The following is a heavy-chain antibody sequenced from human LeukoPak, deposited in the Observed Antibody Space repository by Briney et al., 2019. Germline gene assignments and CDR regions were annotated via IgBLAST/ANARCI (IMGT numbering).Heavy chain of an antibody. J-gene: IGHJ2*01. CDR1: GFSFSNHG. Sequence: GGSLRLSCAASGFSFSNHGMHWVRQAPGKRLEWVAVIWDDGNNKRYANSVNGRFTISRDSSRNTLFLHMNTLRAEDTAIYYCAKDRTVGASYWYFDLWGRGTLVTVSS. V-gene: IGHV3-33*06. CDR2: IWDDGNNK. CDR3: AKDRTVGASYWYFDL. D-gene: IGHD1-26*01.